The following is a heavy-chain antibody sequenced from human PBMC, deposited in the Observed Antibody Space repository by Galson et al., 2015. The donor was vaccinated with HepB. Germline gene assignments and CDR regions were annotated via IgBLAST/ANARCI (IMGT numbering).Heavy chain of an antibody. V-gene: IGHV3-30-3*02. D-gene: IGHD5-24*01. CDR3: ASLETRGMTTMPFDY. CDR1: GFTFSNYA. CDR2: ISYDGINN. J-gene: IGHJ4*02. Sequence: SLRLSCAASGFTFSNYAFHWVRQAPGKGLEWVALISYDGINNYYDDSLKGRFTISRDKSKNTLFLQMNNMRGEDTALYYCASLETRGMTTMPFDYWGQGTLVTVSS.